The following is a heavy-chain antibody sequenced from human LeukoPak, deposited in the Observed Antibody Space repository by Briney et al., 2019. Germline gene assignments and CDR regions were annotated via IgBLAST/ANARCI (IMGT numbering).Heavy chain of an antibody. D-gene: IGHD2-15*01. CDR3: ARKSRVAATDFDY. Sequence: GASVKVSCKASGYTFTSYYMHWVWQAPGQGLEWVGIINPSGGSTSYEQKFQGRVTMTRDTSTSTVYMELSSLRSEDTAVYYCARKSRVAATDFDYWGQGTLVTVSS. V-gene: IGHV1-46*01. CDR1: GYTFTSYY. J-gene: IGHJ4*02. CDR2: INPSGGST.